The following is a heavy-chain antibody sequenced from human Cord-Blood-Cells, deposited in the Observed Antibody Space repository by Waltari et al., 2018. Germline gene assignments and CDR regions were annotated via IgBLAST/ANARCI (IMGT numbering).Heavy chain of an antibody. CDR3: ARLPLGYCSSTSCYDY. CDR1: GFSLSTSGMC. Sequence: GFSLSTSGMCVSWIRQPPGKALEWLARIDWDDDKYYSTSLKTRLIISKDTSKNQVVLTMTNMDPVDTATYYCARLPLGYCSSTSCYDYWGQGTLVTVSS. J-gene: IGHJ4*02. V-gene: IGHV2-70*11. CDR2: IDWDDDK. D-gene: IGHD2-2*01.